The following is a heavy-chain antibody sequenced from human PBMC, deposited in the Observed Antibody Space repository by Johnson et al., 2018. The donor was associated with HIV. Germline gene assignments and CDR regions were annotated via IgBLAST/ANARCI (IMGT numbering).Heavy chain of an antibody. Sequence: EMQLVESGGGVVQPGRSLRLSCAASGFTFSSYAMHWVRQAPGKGLEWVSAVSGSGGSTYYADSVKGQFTISRDNSKNTLYLQMNSLRAEDTAIYYCAKGRYSSSWYLAGAFDIWGQGTMVTVSS. V-gene: IGHV3-23*04. J-gene: IGHJ3*02. CDR1: GFTFSSYA. D-gene: IGHD6-13*01. CDR3: AKGRYSSSWYLAGAFDI. CDR2: VSGSGGST.